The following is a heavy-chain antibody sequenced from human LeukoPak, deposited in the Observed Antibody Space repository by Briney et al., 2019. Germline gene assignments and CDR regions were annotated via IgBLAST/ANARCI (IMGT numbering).Heavy chain of an antibody. D-gene: IGHD3-10*01. CDR1: GDSIRSYY. J-gene: IGHJ5*02. Sequence: SETLSLTCTVSGDSIRSYYWSWIRQPPGKGLEWIGYIYYSGSTNYNPSLKSRVTISVDTSKNQFSLKLNSVTAADTAVYYCAREGYYYGSGSYYNVNWFDPWGQGTLVTVSS. V-gene: IGHV4-59*01. CDR3: AREGYYYGSGSYYNVNWFDP. CDR2: IYYSGST.